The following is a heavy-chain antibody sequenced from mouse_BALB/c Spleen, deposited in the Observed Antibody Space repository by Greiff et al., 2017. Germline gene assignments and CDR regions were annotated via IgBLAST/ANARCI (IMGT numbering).Heavy chain of an antibody. D-gene: IGHD2-4*01. J-gene: IGHJ3*01. Sequence: VQLQQSGAELARPGASVKLSCKASGYTFTSYWMQWVKQRPGQGLEWIGAIYPGDGDTRYTQKFKGKATLTADKSSSTAYMQLSSLASEDSAVYYCANYDYDVGFAYWGQGTLVTVSA. V-gene: IGHV1-87*01. CDR3: ANYDYDVGFAY. CDR1: GYTFTSYW. CDR2: IYPGDGDT.